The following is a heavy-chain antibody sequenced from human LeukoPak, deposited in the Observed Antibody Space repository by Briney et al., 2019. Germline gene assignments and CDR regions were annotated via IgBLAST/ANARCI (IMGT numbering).Heavy chain of an antibody. J-gene: IGHJ6*02. Sequence: SETLPLTCAVYGGSFSGYYWSWIRQPPGKGLEWIGEINHSGSTNYNPSLKSRVTISVDTSKNQFSLKLSSVTAADTAVYYCARHGNYDYVWGNYYGMDVWGQGTTVTVSS. D-gene: IGHD3-16*01. CDR3: ARHGNYDYVWGNYYGMDV. CDR2: INHSGST. V-gene: IGHV4-34*01. CDR1: GGSFSGYY.